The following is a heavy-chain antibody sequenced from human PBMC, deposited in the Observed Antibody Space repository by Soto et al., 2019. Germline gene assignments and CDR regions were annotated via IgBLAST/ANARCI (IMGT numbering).Heavy chain of an antibody. CDR2: ISWNSGSI. D-gene: IGHD3-10*01. CDR3: AKDRGRTFDYFDY. V-gene: IGHV3-9*01. CDR1: GFTFDDYA. Sequence: EVQLVESGGGLVQPGRSLRLSCAASGFTFDDYAMHWVRQAPGKGLEWVSGISWNSGSIGYADSVKGRFTISRDNAKNSLYLQMNSLKAEDTALYYCAKDRGRTFDYFDYWGQGTLVTVSS. J-gene: IGHJ4*02.